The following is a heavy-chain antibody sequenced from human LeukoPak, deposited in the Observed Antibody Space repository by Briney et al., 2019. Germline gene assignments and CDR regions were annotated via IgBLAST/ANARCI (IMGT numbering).Heavy chain of an antibody. CDR1: GYTFTGYY. CDR2: MNPNSGNT. Sequence: ASVKVSCKASGYTFTGYYMHWVRQAPGQGLEWMGWMNPNSGNTGYAQKFPGRVTMTRNTSISTAYMGLSSLRSEDTAVYYCARGGYDFWSGYYGNGFDPWGQGTLVTVSS. D-gene: IGHD3-3*01. CDR3: ARGGYDFWSGYYGNGFDP. V-gene: IGHV1-8*02. J-gene: IGHJ5*02.